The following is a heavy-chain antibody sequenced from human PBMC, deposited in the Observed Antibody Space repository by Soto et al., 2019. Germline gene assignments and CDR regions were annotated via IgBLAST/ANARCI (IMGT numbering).Heavy chain of an antibody. CDR2: INAGNGNT. CDR3: ARTPPGGDVLRYFYWLPTKISYYYGMDV. D-gene: IGHD3-9*01. CDR1: GYTFTSYA. Sequence: ASVKVSCKASGYTFTSYAMHWLRQAPGQRLEWMGWINAGNGNTKYSQKFQGRVTITRDTSASTAYMELSSLRSEDTAVYCCARTPPGGDVLRYFYWLPTKISYYYGMDVWGQGTTVTVSS. V-gene: IGHV1-3*01. J-gene: IGHJ6*02.